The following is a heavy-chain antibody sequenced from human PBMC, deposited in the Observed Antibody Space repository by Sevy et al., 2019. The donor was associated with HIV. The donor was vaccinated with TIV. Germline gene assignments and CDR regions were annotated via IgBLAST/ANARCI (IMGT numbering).Heavy chain of an antibody. Sequence: GGSLRLSCVASGFTFSNYGTHWVRQAPGKGLEWVAITSYNEGGENYADSVKGRFTISRDNSKNTLYLQMYRLTTEDTGVYYCAKDTGSSGYDHYGLDVWVQGTTVTVSS. CDR2: TSYNEGGE. CDR3: AKDTGSSGYDHYGLDV. V-gene: IGHV3-30*18. D-gene: IGHD6-19*01. CDR1: GFTFSNYG. J-gene: IGHJ6*02.